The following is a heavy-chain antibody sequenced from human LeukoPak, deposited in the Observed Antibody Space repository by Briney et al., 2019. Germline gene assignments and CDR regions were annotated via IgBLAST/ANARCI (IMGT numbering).Heavy chain of an antibody. Sequence: GGSLRLSCAASGFSLSNYWMHWVRQAPGKGLVWVSRINSDGSTTNYADSVKGRFTISRDNAKNTLYLQMNSLRAEDTAVYYCARRQYRSSWYYFDYWGQGTLVTVSS. CDR2: INSDGSTT. J-gene: IGHJ4*02. D-gene: IGHD6-13*01. CDR3: ARRQYRSSWYYFDY. V-gene: IGHV3-74*01. CDR1: GFSLSNYW.